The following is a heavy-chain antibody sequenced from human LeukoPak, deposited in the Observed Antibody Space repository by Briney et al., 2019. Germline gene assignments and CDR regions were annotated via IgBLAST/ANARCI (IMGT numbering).Heavy chain of an antibody. CDR3: ARDSSGRDRLYYYYYMDV. CDR1: GGSISSYY. Sequence: KTSETLSLTCTVSGGSISSYYWSWIRQPPGKGLEWIGYIYYSGSTNYNPSLKSRVTISVDTSKNQFSLKLSSVTAADTAVYYCARDSSGRDRLYYYYYMDVWGKGTTVTISS. J-gene: IGHJ6*03. CDR2: IYYSGST. D-gene: IGHD6-19*01. V-gene: IGHV4-59*08.